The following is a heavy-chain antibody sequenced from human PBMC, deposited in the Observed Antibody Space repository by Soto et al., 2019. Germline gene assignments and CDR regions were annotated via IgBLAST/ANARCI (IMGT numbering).Heavy chain of an antibody. CDR2: IYHSGST. CDR1: GGSISSSNW. CDR3: ATEGVGSGGYYYYGMDV. V-gene: IGHV4-4*02. J-gene: IGHJ6*02. Sequence: SETLSLTCAVSGGSISSSNWWSWVRQPPGKGLEWIGEIYHSGSTNYNPSLKSRVTISVDTSKNQFSLKLSSVTAADTAVYYCATEGVGSGGYYYYGMDVWGQGTTVTVSS. D-gene: IGHD6-19*01.